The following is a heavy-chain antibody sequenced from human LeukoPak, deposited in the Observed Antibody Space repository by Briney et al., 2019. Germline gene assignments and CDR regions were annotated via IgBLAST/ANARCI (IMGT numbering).Heavy chain of an antibody. CDR2: ISAYNGNT. Sequence: GASVKVSCKASGYTFTSYGISWVRQAPGQGLEWMGWISAYNGNTNYAQKLQGRVTMTKDTSTSTAYMELRSLRSDDTAVYYCARNLYSSSSTDWFDPWGQGTLVTASS. CDR3: ARNLYSSSSTDWFDP. J-gene: IGHJ5*02. V-gene: IGHV1-18*01. CDR1: GYTFTSYG. D-gene: IGHD6-6*01.